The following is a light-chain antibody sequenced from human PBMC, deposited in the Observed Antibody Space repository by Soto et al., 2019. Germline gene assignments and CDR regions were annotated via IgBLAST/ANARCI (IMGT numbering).Light chain of an antibody. CDR3: QQYGNWPLT. CDR2: DAS. V-gene: IGKV3-15*01. J-gene: IGKJ1*01. CDR1: QSVSSN. Sequence: IVMTQSPATLSVSPGERATLSCRASQSVSSNLAWFQQEPGQAPRLLIFDASTMATGIPARFSGSGSGTEFTLTISSLQSEDFAVYYCQQYGNWPLTFGQGTKVEIK.